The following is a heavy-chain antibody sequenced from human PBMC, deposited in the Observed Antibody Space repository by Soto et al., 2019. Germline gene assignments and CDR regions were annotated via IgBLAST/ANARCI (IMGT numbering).Heavy chain of an antibody. CDR3: ATWHEREHAYDV. D-gene: IGHD1-1*01. V-gene: IGHV3-53*01. J-gene: IGHJ3*01. CDR2: LYDVDGS. Sequence: DVQLVESGGGLIQPGESLRLSCAAFGLTISGKKYVAWVRQAPGKGLEWVSALYDVDGSFYADSVKGRLTTSSDSSKTTVYLQINDLRPDDTAVYYCATWHEREHAYDVWGQGTTVTVSS. CDR1: GLTISGKKY.